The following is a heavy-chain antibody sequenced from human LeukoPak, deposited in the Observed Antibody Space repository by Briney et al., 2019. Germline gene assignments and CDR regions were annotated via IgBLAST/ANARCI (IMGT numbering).Heavy chain of an antibody. J-gene: IGHJ4*02. V-gene: IGHV1-2*02. Sequence: GGSLRLSCAASGYTFTGYYMHWVRQAPGQGLEWMGWINPNSGGTNYAQKFQGRVTMTRDTSISTAYMELSRLRSDDTAVYYCARATRVVVITPFDYWGQGTLVTVSS. D-gene: IGHD3-22*01. CDR2: INPNSGGT. CDR3: ARATRVVVITPFDY. CDR1: GYTFTGYY.